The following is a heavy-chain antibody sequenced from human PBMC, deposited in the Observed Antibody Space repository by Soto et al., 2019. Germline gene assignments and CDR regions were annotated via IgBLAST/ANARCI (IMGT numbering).Heavy chain of an antibody. J-gene: IGHJ3*02. CDR2: INNSGHYT. CDR3: ARRPDAFDI. V-gene: IGHV3-23*01. CDR1: TLRFSDHT. Sequence: HPGGSLRLSCTTPTLRFSDHTMSWVRQAPGKGLEWGSDINNSGHYTYYADSVKGRFTISRDNSKNTMFLQMNNLRVEDTAMYYCARRPDAFDIWGQGTMVTVSS.